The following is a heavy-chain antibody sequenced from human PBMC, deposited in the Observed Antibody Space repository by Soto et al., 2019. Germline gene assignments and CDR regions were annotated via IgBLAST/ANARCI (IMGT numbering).Heavy chain of an antibody. CDR3: ARDRFTGYDFWNHTNYYYYYYMDV. Sequence: GASVKVSCKASGGTFSSYTISWVRQAPGQGLEWMGRIIPILGIANYARKFQGRVTITADKSTSTAYMELSSLRSEDTAVYYCARDRFTGYDFWNHTNYYYYYYMDVWGKGTTVTVSS. V-gene: IGHV1-69*04. CDR1: GGTFSSYT. CDR2: IIPILGIA. D-gene: IGHD3-3*01. J-gene: IGHJ6*03.